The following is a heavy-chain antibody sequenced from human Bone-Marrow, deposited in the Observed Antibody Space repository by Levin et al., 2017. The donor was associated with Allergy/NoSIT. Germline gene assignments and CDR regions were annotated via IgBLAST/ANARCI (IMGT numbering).Heavy chain of an antibody. J-gene: IGHJ3*02. CDR1: GFTFSSYG. D-gene: IGHD4-17*01. V-gene: IGHV3-33*01. CDR3: ARELLDPNPTVTIDAFDI. CDR2: IWYDGSNK. Sequence: SCAASGFTFSSYGMHWVRQAPGKGLEWVAVIWYDGSNKYYADSVKGRFTISRDNSKNTLYLQMNSLRAEDTAVYYCARELLDPNPTVTIDAFDIWGQGTMVTVSS.